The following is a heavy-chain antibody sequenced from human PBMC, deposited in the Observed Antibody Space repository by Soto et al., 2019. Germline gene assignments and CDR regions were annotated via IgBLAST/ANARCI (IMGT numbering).Heavy chain of an antibody. CDR1: GYTFTSYD. CDR2: MNPNSGNT. V-gene: IGHV1-8*01. J-gene: IGHJ6*02. CDR3: ARGSDYYDSSSPYYYGMDV. D-gene: IGHD3-22*01. Sequence: VSCKASGYTFTSYDINWVRQATGQGLEWMGWMNPNSGNTGYAQKFQGRVTMTRNTSISTAYIELSSLRSEDTAVYYCARGSDYYDSSSPYYYGMDVWGQGTTVTVSS.